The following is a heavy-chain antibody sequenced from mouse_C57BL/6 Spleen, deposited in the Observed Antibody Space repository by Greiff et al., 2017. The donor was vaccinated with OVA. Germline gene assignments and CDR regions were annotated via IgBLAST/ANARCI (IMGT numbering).Heavy chain of an antibody. CDR2: ISDGGSYT. CDR1: GFTFSSYA. Sequence: EVKLMESGGGLVKPGGSLKLSCAASGFTFSSYAMSWVRQTPEKRLEWVATISDGGSYTYYPDNVKGRFTISRDNAKNNLYLQMSHLKSEDTAMYYCARDWADYYGSSEAWFAYWGQGTLVTVSA. V-gene: IGHV5-4*01. J-gene: IGHJ3*01. CDR3: ARDWADYYGSSEAWFAY. D-gene: IGHD1-1*01.